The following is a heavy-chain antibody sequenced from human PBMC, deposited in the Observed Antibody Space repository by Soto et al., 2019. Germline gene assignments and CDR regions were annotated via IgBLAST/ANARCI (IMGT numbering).Heavy chain of an antibody. V-gene: IGHV3-30*03. CDR1: GFTFSSYA. J-gene: IGHJ6*02. CDR2: ITYDGSNK. CDR3: ARDYIRFLEWSSMDV. Sequence: GGSLRLSCAASGFTFSSYAMSWVRQAPGKGLEWVAAITYDGSNKYYADSVKGRFTISRDNSKNTLYLQMNSLRAEDTAVYYCARDYIRFLEWSSMDVWGQGTTVTVSS. D-gene: IGHD3-3*01.